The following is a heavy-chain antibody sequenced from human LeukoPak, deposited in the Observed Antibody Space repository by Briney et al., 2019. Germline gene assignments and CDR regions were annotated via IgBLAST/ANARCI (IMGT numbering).Heavy chain of an antibody. CDR3: ASQIAVAGPDGYYYYGMDV. D-gene: IGHD6-19*01. CDR1: GFTFSNAW. J-gene: IGHJ6*02. CDR2: IKSKTDGGTT. V-gene: IGHV3-15*01. Sequence: GGSLRLSCAASGFTFSNAWMSWVRQAPGKGLEWVGRIKSKTDGGTTDYAAPVKGRFTISRDDSKNTLYLQMNSLRAEDTAVYYCASQIAVAGPDGYYYYGMDVWGQGTTVTVSS.